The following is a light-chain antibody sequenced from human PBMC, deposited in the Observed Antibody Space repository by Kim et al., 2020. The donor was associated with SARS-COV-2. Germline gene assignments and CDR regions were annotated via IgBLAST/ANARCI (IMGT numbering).Light chain of an antibody. CDR3: ATWDDSLDVWM. CDR2: TDD. J-gene: IGLJ3*02. CDR1: SSNIGSNT. Sequence: GQRVTIAGSGSSSNIGSNTVSWYQQFPGTAPQLLIDTDDRRPSGVSDRVSCSKSGTSASLAISALRSEDEAAYYCATWDDSLDVWMFGGGTKVTVL. V-gene: IGLV1-44*01.